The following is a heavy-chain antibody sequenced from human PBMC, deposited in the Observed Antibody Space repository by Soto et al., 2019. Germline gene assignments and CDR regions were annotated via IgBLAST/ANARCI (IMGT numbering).Heavy chain of an antibody. CDR1: GYTLTELS. Sequence: GASVKVSCKVSGYTLTELSMHWVRQAPGKGLEWMGGFDPEDGETIYAQKFQGGVTMTEDTSTDTAYMELSSLRSEDTAVYYCATETPKYKLERYFLFDYWGQGTLVTVSS. CDR2: FDPEDGET. J-gene: IGHJ4*02. CDR3: ATETPKYKLERYFLFDY. D-gene: IGHD1-1*01. V-gene: IGHV1-24*01.